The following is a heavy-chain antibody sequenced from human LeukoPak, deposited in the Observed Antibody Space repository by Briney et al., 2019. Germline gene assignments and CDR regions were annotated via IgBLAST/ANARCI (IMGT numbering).Heavy chain of an antibody. V-gene: IGHV3-30-3*01. D-gene: IGHD1-26*01. CDR1: GFTFSSYT. CDR2: ISYDGSKK. Sequence: GGSLRLSCAASGFTFSSYTMNWVRQAPGKGLEWVAVISYDGSKKYYADSVKGRFTISRDNSKNTLYLQMNSLRAEDTAVYYCARDESVYYHTYLDYWGQGTLVTVSS. CDR3: ARDESVYYHTYLDY. J-gene: IGHJ4*02.